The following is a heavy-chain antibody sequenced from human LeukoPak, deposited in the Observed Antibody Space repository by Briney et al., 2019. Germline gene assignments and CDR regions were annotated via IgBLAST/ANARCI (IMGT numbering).Heavy chain of an antibody. V-gene: IGHV1-69*01. CDR1: GGTFSSYA. CDR2: IIPIFGTA. Sequence: GASVKVSCKASGGTFSSYAISWVRQAPGQGLEWMGGIIPIFGTANYAQKFQGRVTITADESTSTAYMELSSLRSEDTAMYYCARAAQEGYSYGYASWGQGTLVTVSS. D-gene: IGHD5-18*01. J-gene: IGHJ4*02. CDR3: ARAAQEGYSYGYAS.